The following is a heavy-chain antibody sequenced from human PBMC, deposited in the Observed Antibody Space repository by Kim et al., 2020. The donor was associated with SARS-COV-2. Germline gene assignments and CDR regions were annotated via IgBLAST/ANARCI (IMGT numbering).Heavy chain of an antibody. V-gene: IGHV1-2*02. J-gene: IGHJ4*02. CDR3: ARTPPVLRYFDWLYNPFDY. Sequence: ASVKVSCKASGYTFTGYYMHWVRQAPGQGLEWMGWINPNSGGTNYAQKFQGRVTMTRDTSISTAYMELSRLRSDATAVYYCARTPPVLRYFDWLYNPFDYWGQGTLVTVSS. CDR2: INPNSGGT. CDR1: GYTFTGYY. D-gene: IGHD3-9*01.